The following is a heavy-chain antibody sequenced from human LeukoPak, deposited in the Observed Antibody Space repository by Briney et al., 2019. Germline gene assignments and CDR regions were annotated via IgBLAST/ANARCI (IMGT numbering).Heavy chain of an antibody. Sequence: SETLFLTCTVSGGSISSYYWSWIRQPAGKGLEWIGRIYTSGSTNYNPSLKSRVTMSVDTSKNQFSLKLSSVTAADTAVYYCARVGGDFWSGYYKYYFDYWGQGTLVTVSS. CDR1: GGSISSYY. CDR3: ARVGGDFWSGYYKYYFDY. D-gene: IGHD3-3*01. J-gene: IGHJ4*02. V-gene: IGHV4-4*07. CDR2: IYTSGST.